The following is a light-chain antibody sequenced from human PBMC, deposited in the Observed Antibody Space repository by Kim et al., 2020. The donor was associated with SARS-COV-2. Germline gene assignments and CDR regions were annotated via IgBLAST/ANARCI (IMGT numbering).Light chain of an antibody. CDR1: QSVSSNY. CDR3: QQYSSSPAT. Sequence: DIVLTQSPSTLSLSPGERATLSCRASQSVSSNYLAWYQQKPGQAPRLLIYGASNRATGIPNRFSGSGSGTDFTLTITRLEPEDIAVYYCQQYSSSPATFGQGTKVDIK. V-gene: IGKV3-20*01. CDR2: GAS. J-gene: IGKJ1*01.